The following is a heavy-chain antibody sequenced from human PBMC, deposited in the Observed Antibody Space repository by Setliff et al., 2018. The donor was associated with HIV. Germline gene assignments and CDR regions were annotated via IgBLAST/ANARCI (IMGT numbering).Heavy chain of an antibody. Sequence: SETLSLTCTVSGGSISRDSYYWGWIRQPPGKGQEWIGSFSYNGRTYYNPSLKSQVTISVDKSKKQFSLELNSVTAADTAVYYCARDQRLSYWGQGTLVTVSS. CDR2: FSYNGRT. J-gene: IGHJ4*02. V-gene: IGHV4-39*07. CDR3: ARDQRLSY. CDR1: GGSISRDSYY.